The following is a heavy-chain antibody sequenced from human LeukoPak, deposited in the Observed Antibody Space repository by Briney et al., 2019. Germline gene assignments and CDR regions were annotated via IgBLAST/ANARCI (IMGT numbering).Heavy chain of an antibody. J-gene: IGHJ4*02. D-gene: IGHD1-1*01. CDR2: IKQDGSQK. CDR3: ARDHDGKDC. Sequence: GGSLRLSCVASGFTFSSEWMSWVRQAPGKGLEWVTNIKQDGSQKYYEDSVKGRFTVSRDNAKNSLYLHMNGLRADDTAIYYCARDHDGKDCWGQGTLVTVSS. CDR1: GFTFSSEW. V-gene: IGHV3-7*01.